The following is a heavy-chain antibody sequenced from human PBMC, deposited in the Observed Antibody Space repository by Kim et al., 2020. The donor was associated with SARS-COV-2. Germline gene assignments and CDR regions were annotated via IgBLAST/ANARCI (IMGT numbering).Heavy chain of an antibody. Sequence: GGSLRLSCAASGFTFSSYGMHWVRQAPGKGLEWVAVISYDGSNKYYADSVKGRFTISRDNSKNTLYLQMNSLRAEDTAVYYCAKGDVSGPTDYWGQGTLVTVSS. CDR3: AKGDVSGPTDY. V-gene: IGHV3-30*18. J-gene: IGHJ4*02. CDR1: GFTFSSYG. CDR2: ISYDGSNK. D-gene: IGHD1-26*01.